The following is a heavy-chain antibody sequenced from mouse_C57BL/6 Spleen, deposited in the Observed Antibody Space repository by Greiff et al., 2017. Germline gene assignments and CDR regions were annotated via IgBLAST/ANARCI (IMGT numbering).Heavy chain of an antibody. CDR1: GYTFTDYN. D-gene: IGHD1-1*01. V-gene: IGHV1-22*01. CDR2: INPNNGGT. CDR3: EIKAFTTVVASYAMDY. Sequence: VQLQQSGPELVKPGASVKMSCKASGYTFTDYNMHWVKQSHGKSLEWIGYINPNNGGTSSNQKFKGKGTLTVTKSSRTAYMELRRLTSEKSAVYYWEIKAFTTVVASYAMDYWGQGTSVTVSS. J-gene: IGHJ4*01.